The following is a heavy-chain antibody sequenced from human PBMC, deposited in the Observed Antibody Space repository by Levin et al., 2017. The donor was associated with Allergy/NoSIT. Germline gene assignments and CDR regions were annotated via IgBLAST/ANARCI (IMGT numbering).Heavy chain of an antibody. Sequence: SQTLSLTCTVSGGSISSSSYYWGWIRQPPGKGLEWIGSIYYSGSTYYNPSLKSRVTISVDTSKNQFSLKLSSVTAADTAVYYCAGEGRTDGSGSYSYWGQGTLVTVSS. D-gene: IGHD3-10*01. V-gene: IGHV4-39*01. CDR3: AGEGRTDGSGSYSY. J-gene: IGHJ4*02. CDR1: GGSISSSSYY. CDR2: IYYSGST.